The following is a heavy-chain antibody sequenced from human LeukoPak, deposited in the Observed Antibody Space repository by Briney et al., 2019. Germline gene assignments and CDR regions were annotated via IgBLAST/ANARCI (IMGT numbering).Heavy chain of an antibody. CDR2: IETDGKSS. J-gene: IGHJ4*02. CDR3: ARDYQGLHY. D-gene: IGHD3-16*02. CDR1: GLTLSSYR. V-gene: IGHV3-74*01. Sequence: EGYLRLYCAVSGLTLSSYRMHWVRQAPGQGLVWVSAIETDGKSSTYADSVKGRFTISRDNAKNTLYLQMNSLRAEDTAVYFCARDYQGLHYWGQGTLVTVSS.